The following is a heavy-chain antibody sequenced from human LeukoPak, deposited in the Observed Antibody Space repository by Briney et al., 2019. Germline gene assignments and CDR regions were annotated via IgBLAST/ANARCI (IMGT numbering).Heavy chain of an antibody. CDR1: GFTFSSYN. D-gene: IGHD2-15*01. CDR3: ARDHEEYCSGGSCSRFDY. V-gene: IGHV3-21*01. CDR2: ISTSSSYI. Sequence: GGSLRLSCAASGFTFSSYNMNWVRQAPGKGLEWVSSISTSSSYIYYADSVKGRFTISRDNARNSLYLQMNSLRAEDTAVYYCARDHEEYCSGGSCSRFDYRGQGTLVTVSS. J-gene: IGHJ4*02.